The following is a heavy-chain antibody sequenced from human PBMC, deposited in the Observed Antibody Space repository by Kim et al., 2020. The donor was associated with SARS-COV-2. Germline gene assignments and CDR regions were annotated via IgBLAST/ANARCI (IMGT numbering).Heavy chain of an antibody. D-gene: IGHD3-10*01. Sequence: SETLSLTCTVSDDSINSYYWTWIRQPAGKGLEWIGRIFTTGSTNYNPSLKSRVTISIDTSRNQFSLKLTSVTAADTAVYYCARQTRGGSDGLFDPWGQGTLSPSRQ. CDR3: ARQTRGGSDGLFDP. V-gene: IGHV4-4*07. J-gene: IGHJ5*02. CDR1: DDSINSYY. CDR2: IFTTGST.